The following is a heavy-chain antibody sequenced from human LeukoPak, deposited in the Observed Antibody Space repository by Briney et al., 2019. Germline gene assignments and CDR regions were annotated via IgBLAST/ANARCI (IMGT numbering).Heavy chain of an antibody. V-gene: IGHV4-39*07. CDR2: IYYTGST. CDR3: ARGGFTVIRGLIITDSNYYYMDV. D-gene: IGHD3-10*01. J-gene: IGHJ6*03. Sequence: NSSETLSLTCTVSGGSISSSSYYWGWIRQPPGKGLEWIGSIYYTGSTFHNPSLKSRVTMSVDTSRNQFSLKLSSVTAADTAVYYCARGGFTVIRGLIITDSNYYYMDVWGKGATVTISS. CDR1: GGSISSSSYY.